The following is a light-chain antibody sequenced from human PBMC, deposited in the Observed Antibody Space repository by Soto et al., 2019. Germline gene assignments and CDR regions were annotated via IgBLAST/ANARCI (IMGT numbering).Light chain of an antibody. V-gene: IGKV3-20*01. CDR2: GAS. J-gene: IGKJ1*01. CDR1: QSVSSSY. CDR3: QQYGSPWT. Sequence: ENVLTQSPGTLSLSPGERVTLSCRASQSVSSSYLAWYQQKPGQAPRLLFYGASSRATGIPDRFSGSGSGTDFTLTISRLEPEDFAVYYCQQYGSPWTFGQGTKVEIK.